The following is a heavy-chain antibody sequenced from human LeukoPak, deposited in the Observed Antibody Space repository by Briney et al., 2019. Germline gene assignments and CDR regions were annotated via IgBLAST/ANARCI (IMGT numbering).Heavy chain of an antibody. V-gene: IGHV3-74*01. CDR3: AKSGYNRFDY. CDR2: INSDGSST. CDR1: GFTFSSYW. D-gene: IGHD5-24*01. Sequence: GGSLRLFCAASGFTFSSYWMHWVRQAPGKGLVWVSRINSDGSSTSYADSVKGRFTISRDNSKNTLYLQMNSLRAEDTAVYFCAKSGYNRFDYWGRGTLVTVSS. J-gene: IGHJ4*02.